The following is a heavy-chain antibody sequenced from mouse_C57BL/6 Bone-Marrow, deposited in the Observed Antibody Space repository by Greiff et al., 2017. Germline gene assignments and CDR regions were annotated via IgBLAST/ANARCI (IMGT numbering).Heavy chain of an antibody. J-gene: IGHJ1*03. CDR3: ARRGNYGYDVYFDV. D-gene: IGHD2-2*01. CDR2: IYPGDGDT. CDR1: GYAFSSSW. V-gene: IGHV1-82*01. Sequence: QVQLQQSGPELVKPGASVKISCKASGYAFSSSWMNWVKQRPGKGLEWIGRIYPGDGDTNYNGKFKGKATLTADKSSSTAYMQLSSLTSEDSAVYFCARRGNYGYDVYFDVWGTGTTVSVAS.